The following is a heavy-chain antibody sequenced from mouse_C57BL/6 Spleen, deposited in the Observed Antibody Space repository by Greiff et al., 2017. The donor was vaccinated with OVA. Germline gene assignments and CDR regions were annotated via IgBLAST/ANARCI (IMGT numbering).Heavy chain of an antibody. J-gene: IGHJ4*01. V-gene: IGHV1-82*01. CDR3: ARWNDYDGDYYAMDY. Sequence: VQLQQSGPELVKPGASVKISCKASGYAFSSSWMNWVQQRPGKGLEWIGRIYPGDGDTNYNGKFKGKATLTADKSSSTAYMQLSSLTSEDSAVYFCARWNDYDGDYYAMDYWGQGTSVTVSS. CDR2: IYPGDGDT. D-gene: IGHD2-4*01. CDR1: GYAFSSSW.